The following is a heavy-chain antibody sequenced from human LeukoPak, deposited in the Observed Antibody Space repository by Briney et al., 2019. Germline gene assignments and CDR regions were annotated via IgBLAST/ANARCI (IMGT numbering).Heavy chain of an antibody. CDR3: AKNGYYSFDY. CDR2: INTRGDTL. D-gene: IGHD6-13*01. Sequence: GGSLRLSCAASGFTFRNYEMNWVRQAPGKGLEWISFINTRGDTLYYADSVKGRFTISRDNARNSLYLQMNSLRAEDTAVYYCAKNGYYSFDYWGQETLVTVSS. V-gene: IGHV3-48*03. CDR1: GFTFRNYE. J-gene: IGHJ4*02.